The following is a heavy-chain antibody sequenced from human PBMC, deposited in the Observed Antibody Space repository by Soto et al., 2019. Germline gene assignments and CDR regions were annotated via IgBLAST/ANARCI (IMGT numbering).Heavy chain of an antibody. Sequence: SETLSLTCTVSGGSISSGGYYWSWIRQHPGKGLEWIGYIYYSGSTYYNPSLKSRVTISVDTSKNQFSLKLSSVTAADTAVYYCARESVAGTGYFDYWGQGTLVTVSS. CDR2: IYYSGST. CDR3: ARESVAGTGYFDY. CDR1: GGSISSGGYY. V-gene: IGHV4-31*03. D-gene: IGHD6-19*01. J-gene: IGHJ4*02.